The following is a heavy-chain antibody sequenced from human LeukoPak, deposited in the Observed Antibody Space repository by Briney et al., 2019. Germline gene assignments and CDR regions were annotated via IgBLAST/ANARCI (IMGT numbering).Heavy chain of an antibody. J-gene: IGHJ5*02. Sequence: GASVKVSCKASGYTFTGYYMHWVRQAPGQGLEWMGWINPNSGGTNYAQKFQGRVTMTRDTSISTAYMELSRLRSDDTAVYYCARVKVGVVNGGRNWFDPWGQGTLVTVSS. V-gene: IGHV1-2*02. CDR2: INPNSGGT. D-gene: IGHD1-26*01. CDR1: GYTFTGYY. CDR3: ARVKVGVVNGGRNWFDP.